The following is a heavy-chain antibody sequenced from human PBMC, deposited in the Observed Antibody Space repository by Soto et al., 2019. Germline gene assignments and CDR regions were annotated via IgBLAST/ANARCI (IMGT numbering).Heavy chain of an antibody. CDR3: AREVEVSYSIVTGYYSRGLEV. D-gene: IGHD3-9*01. J-gene: IGHJ6*02. Sequence: SETLSLTCTVSGGSISSGGYYWNWIRQHPGKGLEWIGYINNGGSPTYNPALKSRVSISVDTSKNQCSLNLSSVTAADTAVYYCAREVEVSYSIVTGYYSRGLEVWGQGTTVTVSS. CDR1: GGSISSGGYY. V-gene: IGHV4-61*08. CDR2: INNGGSP.